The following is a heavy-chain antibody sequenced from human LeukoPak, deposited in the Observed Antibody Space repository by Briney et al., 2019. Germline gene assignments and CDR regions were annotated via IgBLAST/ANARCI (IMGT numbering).Heavy chain of an antibody. V-gene: IGHV3-48*01. CDR3: AREGAATGPDFDY. D-gene: IGHD6-13*01. J-gene: IGHJ4*02. CDR1: GFTFSSYS. Sequence: GGSLRLSCAASGFTFSSYSMNWVRQAPGKGLEWVSYISGGSTSIYYGDSVKGRFTISRDNAKNSLYLQMNSLRVVDTAVYYCAREGAATGPDFDYWGQGTLVTVSS. CDR2: ISGGSTSI.